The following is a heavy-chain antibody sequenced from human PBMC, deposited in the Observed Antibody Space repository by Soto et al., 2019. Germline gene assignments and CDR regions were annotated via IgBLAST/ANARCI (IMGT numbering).Heavy chain of an antibody. CDR3: AKVPGRDSSSWYVGYFDY. CDR1: GFTFSSYA. J-gene: IGHJ4*02. V-gene: IGHV3-23*01. Sequence: GGSLRLSCAASGFTFSSYAMSRVRQAPGKGLEWVSAISGSGGSTYYADSVKGRFTISRDNSKNTLYLQMNSLRAENTAVYYCAKVPGRDSSSWYVGYFDYWGQGTLVTVSS. CDR2: ISGSGGST. D-gene: IGHD6-13*01.